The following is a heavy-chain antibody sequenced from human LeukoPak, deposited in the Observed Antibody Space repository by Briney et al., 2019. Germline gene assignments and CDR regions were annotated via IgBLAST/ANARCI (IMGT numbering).Heavy chain of an antibody. D-gene: IGHD2-15*01. V-gene: IGHV5-10-1*01. CDR1: GYSFTSYW. CDR2: IDPSDSYT. J-gene: IGHJ3*02. Sequence: GESLKISCKGSGYSFTSYWISWVRQMPGKGLEWMGRIDPSDSYTNYSPSFQGHVTISADKSTSTAYLQWSSLKASDTAMYYCASPGGYCSGGSCYSSDAFDIWGQGTMVTVSS. CDR3: ASPGGYCSGGSCYSSDAFDI.